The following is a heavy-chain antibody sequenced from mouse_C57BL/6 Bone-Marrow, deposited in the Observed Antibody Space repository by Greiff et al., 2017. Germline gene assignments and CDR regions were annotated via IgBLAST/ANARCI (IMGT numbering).Heavy chain of an antibody. Sequence: VKLMESGGGLVKPGGSLKLSCAASGFNFSSYAMSWVRQTPEKRLEWVAPISDGGSYTYYPDNVKGRFTISRDNAKNTLYMQMSQLKSEDTAMYYCARVAYGFDARDYWGQGTSGTVTS. CDR2: ISDGGSYT. CDR1: GFNFSSYA. J-gene: IGHJ4*01. CDR3: ARVAYGFDARDY. D-gene: IGHD1-1*02. V-gene: IGHV5-4*03.